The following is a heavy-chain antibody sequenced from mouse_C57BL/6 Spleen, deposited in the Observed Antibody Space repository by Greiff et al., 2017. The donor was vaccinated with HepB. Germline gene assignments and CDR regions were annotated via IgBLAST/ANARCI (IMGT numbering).Heavy chain of an antibody. Sequence: EVQLQQSGPELVKPGASVKIPCKASGYTFTDYNMDWVKQSHGKSLEWIGDINPNNGGTIYNQKFKGKATLTVDKSSSTAYMELRSLTSEDTAVYYCASHDYDEDYYAMDYWGQGTSVTVSS. J-gene: IGHJ4*01. CDR2: INPNNGGT. CDR1: GYTFTDYN. CDR3: ASHDYDEDYYAMDY. D-gene: IGHD2-4*01. V-gene: IGHV1-18*01.